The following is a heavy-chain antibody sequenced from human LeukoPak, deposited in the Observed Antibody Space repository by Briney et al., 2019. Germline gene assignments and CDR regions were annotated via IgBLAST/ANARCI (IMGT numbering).Heavy chain of an antibody. V-gene: IGHV4-28*03. CDR3: ARGGSYFAFDI. CDR2: IYYSGST. Sequence: PSETLSLTCAVSGYSISSSNWWGWIRQPPGKGLEWIGYIYYSGSTYYNPSLKSRVTMSVDTSKNQFSLKLSSVTAADTAVYYCARGGSYFAFDIWGQGTMVTVSS. J-gene: IGHJ3*02. CDR1: GYSISSSNW. D-gene: IGHD1-26*01.